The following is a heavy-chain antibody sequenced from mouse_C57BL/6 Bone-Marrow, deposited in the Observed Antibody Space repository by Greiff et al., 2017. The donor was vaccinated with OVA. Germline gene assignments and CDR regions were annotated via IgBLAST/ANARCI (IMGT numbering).Heavy chain of an antibody. V-gene: IGHV5-6*02. D-gene: IGHD1-1*01. CDR2: ISSGGSYT. J-gene: IGHJ1*03. Sequence: EVNVVESGGDLVKPGGSLKLSCAASGFTFSSYGMSWVRQTPDKRLEWVATISSGGSYTYYPDSVKGRFTISRDNAKNTLYLQMSSLKSEDTAMYYCARRSPYYGSSPHWYFDVWGTGTTVTVSS. CDR3: ARRSPYYGSSPHWYFDV. CDR1: GFTFSSYG.